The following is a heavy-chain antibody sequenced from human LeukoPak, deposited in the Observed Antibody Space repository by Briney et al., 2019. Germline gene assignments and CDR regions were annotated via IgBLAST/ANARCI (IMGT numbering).Heavy chain of an antibody. V-gene: IGHV4-61*03. Sequence: PSETLSLTCTVSGGSISSSSYYWGWIRQPPGRGLEWFGYIYYSGSTNYNTSLKSRVTISVDTSKNHCFLKLSSVTAADTAVYYCARVGYCSGGSCYSGGYYYYYGMDVWGQGTTVTVSS. CDR2: IYYSGST. CDR1: GGSISSSSYY. J-gene: IGHJ6*02. D-gene: IGHD2-15*01. CDR3: ARVGYCSGGSCYSGGYYYYYGMDV.